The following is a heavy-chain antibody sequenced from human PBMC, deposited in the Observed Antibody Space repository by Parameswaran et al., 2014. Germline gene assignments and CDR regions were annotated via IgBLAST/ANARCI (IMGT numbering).Heavy chain of an antibody. CDR2: IYPGDSDT. V-gene: IGHV5-51*01. CDR3: ARPDQGSSHYGMDV. Sequence: VRQAPGKGLEWMGIIYPGDSDTRYSPSFQGQVTISADKSISTAYLQWSSLKASDTAMYYCARPDQGSSHYGMDVWGQGTTVTVSS. J-gene: IGHJ6*02. D-gene: IGHD6-6*01.